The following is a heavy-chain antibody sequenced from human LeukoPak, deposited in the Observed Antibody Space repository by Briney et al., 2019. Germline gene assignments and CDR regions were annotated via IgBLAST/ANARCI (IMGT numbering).Heavy chain of an antibody. Sequence: PGGSLRLSCAASGFTFSNAWMSWVRQAPGKGLEWVSVIYSDGSTYYANSVKGRFTISRDNSKNTLYLQMNSLRAEDTAVYYCWQLAHYYYSKMDVWGKGTTVTVSS. CDR3: WQLAHYYYSKMDV. J-gene: IGHJ6*03. V-gene: IGHV3-66*02. CDR2: IYSDGST. D-gene: IGHD6-6*01. CDR1: GFTFSNAW.